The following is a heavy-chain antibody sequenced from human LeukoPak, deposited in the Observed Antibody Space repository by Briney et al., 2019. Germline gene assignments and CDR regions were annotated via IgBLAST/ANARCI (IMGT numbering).Heavy chain of an antibody. CDR1: GYTLTSYG. V-gene: IGHV1-18*01. J-gene: IGHJ4*02. Sequence: GASVKVSCKASGYTLTSYGITWVRQAPGQGLEWMGWISGHNGNTNHAQNLQGRVTMTTDTSTSTAYMELGSLRSDDTAVYYCARDLCSSTSCYTDYWGQGTLVTVSS. D-gene: IGHD2-2*02. CDR2: ISGHNGNT. CDR3: ARDLCSSTSCYTDY.